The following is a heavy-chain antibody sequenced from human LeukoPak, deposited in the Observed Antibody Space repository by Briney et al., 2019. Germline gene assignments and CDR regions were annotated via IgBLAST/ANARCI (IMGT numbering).Heavy chain of an antibody. CDR2: IWYDGSNK. CDR3: AREPTYSYGYGNDFDY. Sequence: PGRSLRLSCAASGFTFSSYGMHWVRQAPGKGLEWVAVIWYDGSNKYYADSVKGRFTISRDNSKNTLYLQMNSLRAEDTAVYYCAREPTYSYGYGNDFDYWGQGTLVTVSS. D-gene: IGHD5-18*01. J-gene: IGHJ4*02. V-gene: IGHV3-33*01. CDR1: GFTFSSYG.